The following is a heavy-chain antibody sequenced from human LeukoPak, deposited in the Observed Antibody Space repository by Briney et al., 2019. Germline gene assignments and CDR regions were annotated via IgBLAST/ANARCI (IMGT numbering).Heavy chain of an antibody. Sequence: GASVKVSCKASGGTFSSYAISWVGQAPGQGLEWMGGIIPILGTANYAQKFQGRVTITTDESTSTAYMELSSLRSEDTAVYYCARVGYYDSSGYPYYFDYWGQGTLVTVSS. CDR1: GGTFSSYA. J-gene: IGHJ4*02. CDR3: ARVGYYDSSGYPYYFDY. D-gene: IGHD3-22*01. CDR2: IIPILGTA. V-gene: IGHV1-69*05.